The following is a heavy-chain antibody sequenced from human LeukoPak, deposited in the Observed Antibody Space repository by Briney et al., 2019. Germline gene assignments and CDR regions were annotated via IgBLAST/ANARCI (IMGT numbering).Heavy chain of an antibody. CDR1: GGTFSSYA. V-gene: IGHV1-69*04. J-gene: IGHJ6*03. CDR2: IIPILGIA. D-gene: IGHD3-3*01. CDR3: ARGPGTTYYDFWSGYLYYYYYMDV. Sequence: GASVKVSCKASGGTFSSYAISWVRQAPGQGLEWMGRIIPILGIANYAQKFQGRVTITADKSTSTAYMELSSLRSEDTAVYYCARGPGTTYYDFWSGYLYYYYYMDVWGKGTTVTVSS.